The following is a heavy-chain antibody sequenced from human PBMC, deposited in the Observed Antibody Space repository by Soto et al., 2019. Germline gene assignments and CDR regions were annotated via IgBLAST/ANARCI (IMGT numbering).Heavy chain of an antibody. CDR2: MNPNSGNT. CDR3: ARLATVTTSAPDDAFDI. J-gene: IGHJ3*02. CDR1: GYTFTSYD. Sequence: QVQLVQSGAEVKKPGASVKVSCMASGYTFTSYDINWVRQATGQGLEWMGWMNPNSGNTGCGQKFQGRVTLTRDPSISTAYMELSSLRSEDTAVYYCARLATVTTSAPDDAFDIWGQGTMVTVSS. V-gene: IGHV1-8*01. D-gene: IGHD4-17*01.